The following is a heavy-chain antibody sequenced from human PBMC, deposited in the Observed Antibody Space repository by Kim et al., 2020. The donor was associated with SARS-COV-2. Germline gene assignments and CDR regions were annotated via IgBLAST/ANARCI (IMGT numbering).Heavy chain of an antibody. D-gene: IGHD1-26*01. J-gene: IGHJ5*02. CDR3: ARDVEGTGRWFDP. V-gene: IGHV4-31*03. CDR2: IYYSGST. CDR1: GGSISSGGYY. Sequence: SETLSLTCTVSGGSISSGGYYWSWIRQHPGKGLEWIGYIYYSGSTYYNPSLKSRVTISVDTSKNQFSLKLSSVTAADTAVYYCARDVEGTGRWFDPWGQGTLVTVSS.